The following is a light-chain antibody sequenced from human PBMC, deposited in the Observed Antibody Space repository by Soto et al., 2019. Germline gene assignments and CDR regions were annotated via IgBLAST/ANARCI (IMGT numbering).Light chain of an antibody. CDR3: QQYGSSPPWT. Sequence: EIVLTQSPGTLSLSPGERATLSCRASQSVSSSYLAWYQQKPGQAPRLLIYGASSRATGIPDRFSGSGSGTDLTLTISRLEPEDFAVYYCQQYGSSPPWTFGQGTQVEIQ. J-gene: IGKJ1*01. V-gene: IGKV3-20*01. CDR1: QSVSSSY. CDR2: GAS.